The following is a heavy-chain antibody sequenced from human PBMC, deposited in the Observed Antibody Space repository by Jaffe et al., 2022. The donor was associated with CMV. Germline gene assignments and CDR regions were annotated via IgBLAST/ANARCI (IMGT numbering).Heavy chain of an antibody. CDR2: IIPILGIA. D-gene: IGHD3-10*02. CDR3: ARELDSVRGVIMGYYFDY. V-gene: IGHV1-69*09. Sequence: QVQLVQSGAEVKKPGSSVKVSCKASGGTFSSYAISWVRQAPGQGLEWMGRIIPILGIANYAQKFQGRVTITADKSTSTAYMELSSLRSEDTAVYYCARELDSVRGVIMGYYFDYWGQGTLVTVSS. J-gene: IGHJ4*02. CDR1: GGTFSSYA.